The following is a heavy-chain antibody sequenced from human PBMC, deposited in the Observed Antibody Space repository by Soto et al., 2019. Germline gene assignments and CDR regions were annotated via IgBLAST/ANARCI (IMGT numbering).Heavy chain of an antibody. CDR3: VKDHLMNTVTTGGY. D-gene: IGHD4-17*01. V-gene: IGHV3-30*18. Sequence: QVQLVESGGGVVQPGRSLRLSCAASGFSLSNYGMHWVRQAPGKGLEWVAVISYHGRDEYYADSVKGRFTISRDTSKNTLYLQINTLRLEDTAVYYCVKDHLMNTVTTGGYWGQGTLVTVSS. CDR1: GFSLSNYG. CDR2: ISYHGRDE. J-gene: IGHJ4*02.